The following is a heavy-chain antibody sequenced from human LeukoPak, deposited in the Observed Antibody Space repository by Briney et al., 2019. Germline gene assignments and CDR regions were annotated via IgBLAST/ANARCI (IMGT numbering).Heavy chain of an antibody. Sequence: SETLSLTCTVSGGSISSSSYYWGWIRQPPGKGLEWIGSIYYSGSTYYNPSLKSRVTISVDTSKNQFSLKLSSVTAADTAVYYCARRGWELPEEGGFDYWGQGTLVTVSS. V-gene: IGHV4-39*07. CDR2: IYYSGST. CDR3: ARRGWELPEEGGFDY. D-gene: IGHD1-26*01. J-gene: IGHJ4*02. CDR1: GGSISSSSYY.